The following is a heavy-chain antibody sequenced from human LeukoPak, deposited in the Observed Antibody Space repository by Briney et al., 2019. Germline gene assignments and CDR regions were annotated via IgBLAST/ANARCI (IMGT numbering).Heavy chain of an antibody. Sequence: ASVKVSCKTSGNTFTSYDINWLRQATGQGLEWMGWMNPNTGNADSAQKFQGRVTMTSNISISTAYMELSSLRSEDTALYYCARCTGGDCGGAFDMWGQGTMVTVSS. CDR1: GNTFTSYD. CDR2: MNPNTGNA. J-gene: IGHJ3*02. CDR3: ARCTGGDCGGAFDM. D-gene: IGHD2-21*02. V-gene: IGHV1-8*01.